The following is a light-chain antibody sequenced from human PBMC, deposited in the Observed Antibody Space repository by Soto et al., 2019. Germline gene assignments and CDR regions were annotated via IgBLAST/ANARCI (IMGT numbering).Light chain of an antibody. J-gene: IGKJ4*01. Sequence: EIVLTQSPATLSVSPGDRATLSCRASQSVNSNLAWYHLKPGQAPRLLIYGASIRAAGIPARFTGSESGTEFTLSISSLQSEDFAVYYCQQYGSSPLTFGGGTKVDIK. V-gene: IGKV3-15*01. CDR3: QQYGSSPLT. CDR1: QSVNSN. CDR2: GAS.